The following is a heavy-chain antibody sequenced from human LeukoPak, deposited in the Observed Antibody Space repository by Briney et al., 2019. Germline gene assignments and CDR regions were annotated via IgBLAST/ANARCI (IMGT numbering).Heavy chain of an antibody. V-gene: IGHV1-18*01. Sequence: CASVKVSCKASGYTFTSYGISWVRQAPGQGLEWMGWISAYNGNTNYAQKLQGKVTMTTDTSTSTAYMELRSLRSDDTALYYCGSDRNYGVPQFDYWGQGTLVTVSS. CDR3: GSDRNYGVPQFDY. J-gene: IGHJ4*02. D-gene: IGHD4-17*01. CDR1: GYTFTSYG. CDR2: ISAYNGNT.